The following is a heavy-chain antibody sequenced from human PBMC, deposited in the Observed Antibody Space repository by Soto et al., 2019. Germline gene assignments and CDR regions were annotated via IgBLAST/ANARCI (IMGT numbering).Heavy chain of an antibody. CDR1: GGTFSSYA. CDR3: ARDSSIAAHERYRVVFCFDA. Sequence: SVKVSCKASGGTFSSYAISWVRQAPGQGLEWMGGIIPIFGTANYAQKFQGRVTITADESTSTAYMELSSLRSEDTAVYYCARDSSIAAHERYRVVFCFDAWGHGTPVPVS. J-gene: IGHJ5*01. D-gene: IGHD6-6*01. CDR2: IIPIFGTA. V-gene: IGHV1-69*13.